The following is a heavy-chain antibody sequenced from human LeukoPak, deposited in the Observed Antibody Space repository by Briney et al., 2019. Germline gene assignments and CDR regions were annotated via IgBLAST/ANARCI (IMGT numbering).Heavy chain of an antibody. CDR2: ISGSGGST. J-gene: IGHJ3*02. CDR1: GFTFSSYA. CDR3: ARVRPSDYSSGWYYAFDI. Sequence: GGSLRLSCAASGFTFSSYAMSWVRQAPGKGLEWVSAISGSGGSTYYADSVKGRFTISRDNSKSTLFLQMNSLRAEDTAVYYCARVRPSDYSSGWYYAFDIWGQGTMVTVSS. D-gene: IGHD6-19*01. V-gene: IGHV3-23*01.